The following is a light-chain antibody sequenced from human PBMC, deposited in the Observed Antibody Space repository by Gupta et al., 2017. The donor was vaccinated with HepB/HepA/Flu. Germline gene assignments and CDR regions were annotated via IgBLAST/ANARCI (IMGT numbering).Light chain of an antibody. CDR3: GTWDSSLSAHWV. J-gene: IGLJ3*02. CDR2: EDN. CDR1: SSNIGHNY. Sequence: QSVLTQPPSVSAAPGQRVTISCSGSSSNIGHNYVSWYQQLPGTAPKLLIYEDNKRPSGIPDRFSGSKSGTSATLGITGLQTGDEADYYCGTWDSSLSAHWVFGGGTKLNVL. V-gene: IGLV1-51*02.